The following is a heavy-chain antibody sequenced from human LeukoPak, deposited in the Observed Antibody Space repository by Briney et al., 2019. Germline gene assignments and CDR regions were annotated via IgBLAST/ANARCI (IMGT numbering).Heavy chain of an antibody. CDR3: ASLYGDYEFYYFDY. Sequence: PGGSLRLSCSASGFTFSTYWMTWVRQAPGKGLEWVANMKGDGSEIHYVDSVKGRFTISRDNAKNSLYLQMNSLRAEDTAVYYCASLYGDYEFYYFDYWGQGTLVTVSS. CDR2: MKGDGSEI. CDR1: GFTFSTYW. J-gene: IGHJ4*02. D-gene: IGHD4-17*01. V-gene: IGHV3-7*01.